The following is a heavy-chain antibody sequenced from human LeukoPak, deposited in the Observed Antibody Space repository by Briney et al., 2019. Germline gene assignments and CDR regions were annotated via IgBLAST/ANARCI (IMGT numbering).Heavy chain of an antibody. CDR3: ARVFLGRTNGGSNYFGMGV. J-gene: IGHJ6*02. Sequence: ASVKVSCKASGYTFTDYAMHWVRQAPGQGLEWMGFIDPLTGGAHYAQKFQDWVSLTRDTSIDTAFMELSSLRSDATAIYYCARVFLGRTNGGSNYFGMGVWGQGTTVTVSS. CDR2: IDPLTGGA. D-gene: IGHD2-8*01. V-gene: IGHV1-2*04. CDR1: GYTFTDYA.